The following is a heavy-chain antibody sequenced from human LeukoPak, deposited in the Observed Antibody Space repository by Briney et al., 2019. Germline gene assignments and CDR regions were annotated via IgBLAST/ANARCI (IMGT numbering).Heavy chain of an antibody. CDR3: ATTRGSSFDY. J-gene: IGHJ4*02. CDR2: IYRSGDT. D-gene: IGHD1-26*01. V-gene: IGHV3-53*01. CDR1: ELPVSGDF. Sequence: GGSLRLSCVASELPVSGDFMSWLRLAPGKGLEWVSIIYRSGDTYYAGSVKGRFTISRDNSKNTLYLQMNSLRVEDTAMYYCATTRGSSFDYWGQGTLVTVSS.